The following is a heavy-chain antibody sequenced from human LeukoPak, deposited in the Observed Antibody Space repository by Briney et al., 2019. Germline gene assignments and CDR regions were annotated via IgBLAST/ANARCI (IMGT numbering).Heavy chain of an antibody. CDR1: GYTFTSYG. J-gene: IGHJ3*02. CDR2: ISAYNGNT. V-gene: IGHV1-18*01. Sequence: VASVKVSCKASGYTFTSYGISWVRQAPGQGLEWMGWISAYNGNTNYAQKLQGRVTMTTDTSTSTAYMELRSLRSDDTAVYYCARELRYFDWLPTRGAFDIWGQGTMVTVSS. D-gene: IGHD3-9*01. CDR3: ARELRYFDWLPTRGAFDI.